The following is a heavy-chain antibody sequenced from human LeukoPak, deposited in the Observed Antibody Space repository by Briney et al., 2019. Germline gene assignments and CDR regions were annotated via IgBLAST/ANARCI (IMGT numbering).Heavy chain of an antibody. CDR1: GGSISTSNYY. D-gene: IGHD3-22*01. V-gene: IGHV4-39*07. J-gene: IGHJ3*02. CDR2: IFYSGST. CDR3: ARAYYYDSSGQTPRAFDI. Sequence: SETLSLTCTVSGGSISTSNYYWGWIRQPPGKGLEWIGNIFYSGSTNYNPSLKSRVTISVDTSKNQFSLKLSSVTAADTAVYYCARAYYYDSSGQTPRAFDIWGQGTMVTVSS.